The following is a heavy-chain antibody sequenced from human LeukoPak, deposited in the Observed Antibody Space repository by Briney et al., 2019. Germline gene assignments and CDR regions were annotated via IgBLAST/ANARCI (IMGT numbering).Heavy chain of an antibody. V-gene: IGHV3-7*01. J-gene: IGHJ4*02. CDR2: INQDGSEK. CDR1: GFTFRSYW. CDR3: AREVLLID. Sequence: PGGSLRLSCAASGFTFRSYWMSWVRQAPGKGLEWVANINQDGSEKYYVDSVKSRFTISRDNAKNSLYLQMNSLRAEDTAVYYCAREVLLIDWGQGTLVTVSS. D-gene: IGHD5/OR15-5a*01.